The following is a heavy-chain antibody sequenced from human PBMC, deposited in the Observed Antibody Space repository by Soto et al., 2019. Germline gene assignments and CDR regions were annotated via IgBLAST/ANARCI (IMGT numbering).Heavy chain of an antibody. Sequence: PSETLSLTCAVYGGSFSGYYWSWIRQPPGKGLEWIGEINHSGSTNYNPSLKSRVTISVDTSKNQFSLKLSSVTAADTAVYYCARGPRGIAVAYYYYYYGMDVWGQGTTVTVSS. CDR1: GGSFSGYY. D-gene: IGHD6-19*01. CDR2: INHSGST. CDR3: ARGPRGIAVAYYYYYYGMDV. J-gene: IGHJ6*02. V-gene: IGHV4-34*01.